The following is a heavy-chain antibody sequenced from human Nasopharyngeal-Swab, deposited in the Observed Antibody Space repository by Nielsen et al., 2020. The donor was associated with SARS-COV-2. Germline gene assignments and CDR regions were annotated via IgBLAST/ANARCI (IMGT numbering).Heavy chain of an antibody. V-gene: IGHV1-69*10. CDR2: IIPILGIA. CDR1: GGTFSSYA. CDR3: ATRPRLGGDLNYYYYGMDV. D-gene: IGHD2-21*02. J-gene: IGHJ6*02. Sequence: SVKVSCKASGGTFSSYAISWVRQAPGQGLEWMGGIIPILGIANYAQKFQGRVTITADKSTSTAYMELSSLRSEDTAVYYCATRPRLGGDLNYYYYGMDVWGQGTTVTVSS.